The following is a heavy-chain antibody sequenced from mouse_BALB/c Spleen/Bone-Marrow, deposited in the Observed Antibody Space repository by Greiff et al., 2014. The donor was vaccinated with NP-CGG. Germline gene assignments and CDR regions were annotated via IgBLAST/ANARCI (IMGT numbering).Heavy chain of an antibody. Sequence: DVMLVGSGGGLVQPGGSRKLSCAASGFTFSNFGMHWFRQSPEKGLEWVAFVSTGSTIIYYADTVKGRFTISRDNPENTLFLQMTSLRSEDTAIYYCARSHFYGNYFDYWGQGTTLTVSS. CDR1: GFTFSNFG. CDR3: ARSHFYGNYFDY. V-gene: IGHV5-17*02. J-gene: IGHJ2*01. CDR2: VSTGSTII. D-gene: IGHD2-1*01.